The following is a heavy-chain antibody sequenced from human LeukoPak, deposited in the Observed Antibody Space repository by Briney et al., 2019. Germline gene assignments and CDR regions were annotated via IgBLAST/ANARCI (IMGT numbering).Heavy chain of an antibody. CDR2: THYSGST. J-gene: IGHJ5*02. V-gene: IGHV4-31*03. CDR1: GGSISSGDFY. Sequence: SETLSVTCTVSGGSISSGDFYWTWIRQNPGKGLEWIGYTHYSGSTYYNPSLKSRVTISVDTSKNQFSLKLSSVTAADTAVYYCAIHIVVVPAAKKKNWFDPWGQGTLVTVSS. CDR3: AIHIVVVPAAKKKNWFDP. D-gene: IGHD2-2*01.